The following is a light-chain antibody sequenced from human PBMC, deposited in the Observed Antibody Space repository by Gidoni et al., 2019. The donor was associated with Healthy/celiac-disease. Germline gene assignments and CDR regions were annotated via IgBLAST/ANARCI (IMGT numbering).Light chain of an antibody. J-gene: IGKJ3*01. V-gene: IGKV3-11*01. CDR3: QQRSNWPSFT. Sequence: EIVLTQSPATLSLSPGERATLSCRASQSVSSYLAWYQQKPGQAPRLLIYDASNRATGIPARFSGSGSGTDFTLTISSLEPEDFAVYYGQQRSNWPSFTFGPXTKVDIK. CDR1: QSVSSY. CDR2: DAS.